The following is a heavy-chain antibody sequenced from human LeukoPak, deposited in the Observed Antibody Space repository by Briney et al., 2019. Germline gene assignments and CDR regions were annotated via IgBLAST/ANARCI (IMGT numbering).Heavy chain of an antibody. CDR1: GGSISSTRYY. J-gene: IGHJ5*02. CDR2: IYYSGST. D-gene: IGHD3-10*01. V-gene: IGHV4-39*01. CDR3: ARHGVYYGLGSSYGLPNWFDP. Sequence: SETLSLTCTVSGGSISSTRYYWGWIRQPPGKGLEWIGSIYYSGSTYYKPSLKSRVTMSVDRSKNQFSLKLSSVTAADTAVYYCARHGVYYGLGSSYGLPNWFDPWGQGTQVTVSS.